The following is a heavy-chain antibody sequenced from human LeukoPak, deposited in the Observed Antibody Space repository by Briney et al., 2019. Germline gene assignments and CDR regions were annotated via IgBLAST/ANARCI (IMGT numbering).Heavy chain of an antibody. Sequence: PGGSLRLSCAASGFTFDDYAMHWVRQAPGKGLEWVSGISWNSGSIGYADSVKGRFTISRDNAKNSLYLQMNSLRAEDTAVYYCAREGIAAAGTGGDYWGQGTLVTVSS. CDR2: ISWNSGSI. CDR1: GFTFDDYA. J-gene: IGHJ4*02. CDR3: AREGIAAAGTGGDY. D-gene: IGHD6-13*01. V-gene: IGHV3-9*01.